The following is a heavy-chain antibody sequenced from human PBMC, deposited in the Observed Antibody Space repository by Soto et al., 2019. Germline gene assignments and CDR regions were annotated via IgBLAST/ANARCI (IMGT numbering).Heavy chain of an antibody. CDR1: GGTFSSYA. J-gene: IGHJ6*02. CDR3: ARDRPPYSNGDYYYYGMDV. CDR2: IIPIFGTA. V-gene: IGHV1-69*12. Sequence: QVQLVQSGAEVKKPGSSVKVSCKASGGTFSSYAISWVRQAPGQGLEWMGGIIPIFGTANYAQKFQGRVTITADESTSTAYMELSSLRSEDTAVYYCARDRPPYSNGDYYYYGMDVWGQGTTVTVSS. D-gene: IGHD4-4*01.